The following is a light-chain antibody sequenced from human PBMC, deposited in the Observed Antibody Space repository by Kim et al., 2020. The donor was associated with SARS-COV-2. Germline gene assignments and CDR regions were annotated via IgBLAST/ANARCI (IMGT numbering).Light chain of an antibody. CDR2: DAS. Sequence: SLSPRASASRSGRHSQSISIHLARNQQQPGPALRFHIYDASARATGIPSSFSGSGTGSDFTLTIRNVQSEDFEVYYCQQYAYWRAFVQGTRLEIK. J-gene: IGKJ5*01. CDR1: QSISIH. V-gene: IGKV3-15*01. CDR3: QQYAYWRA.